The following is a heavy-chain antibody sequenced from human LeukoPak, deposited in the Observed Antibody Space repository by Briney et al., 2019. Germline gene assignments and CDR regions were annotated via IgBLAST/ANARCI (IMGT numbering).Heavy chain of an antibody. CDR2: IYPGDSDT. D-gene: IGHD1-26*01. Sequence: GESLQISCKGSGYSFTSYWIGWVRQMRGKGLEWMGIIYPGDSDTRYSPSFQGQVTISADKSISTAYLQWSSLKASDTAMYYCARRRDPVGATTDAFDIWGQGTMVTVSS. J-gene: IGHJ3*02. CDR3: ARRRDPVGATTDAFDI. V-gene: IGHV5-51*01. CDR1: GYSFTSYW.